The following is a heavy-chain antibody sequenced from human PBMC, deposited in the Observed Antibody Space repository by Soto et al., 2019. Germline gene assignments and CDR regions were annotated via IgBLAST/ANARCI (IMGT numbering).Heavy chain of an antibody. D-gene: IGHD3-22*01. J-gene: IGHJ3*02. CDR2: ISSSSSYI. V-gene: IGHV3-21*01. Sequence: GGPLRLYCAASVFTFSSYSIHWVRQAPAKGLEWVSSISSSSSYIYYADSVKGRFTISRDNAKNSLYLQMNSLRAEDPAVYYCARSNYCDSSGDHDAFDIWGQGTMVTVSS. CDR1: VFTFSSYS. CDR3: ARSNYCDSSGDHDAFDI.